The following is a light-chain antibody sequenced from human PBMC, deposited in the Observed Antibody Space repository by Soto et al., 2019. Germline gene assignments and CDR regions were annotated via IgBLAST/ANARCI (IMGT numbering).Light chain of an antibody. V-gene: IGKV3-15*01. CDR3: QQYNNWLPRSIT. J-gene: IGKJ5*01. CDR1: QSVSSN. CDR2: GAS. Sequence: EIVMTQAPATLSVSPGERATLSCRASQSVSSNLAWHQQKPGQAPRLLIYGASTRATGIPARFSGSGSGTEFNLTISRLQYEDFAVYYCQQYNNWLPRSITFGQGTRLEIK.